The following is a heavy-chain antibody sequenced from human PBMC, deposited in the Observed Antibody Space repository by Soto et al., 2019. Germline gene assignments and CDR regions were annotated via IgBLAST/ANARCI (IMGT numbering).Heavy chain of an antibody. Sequence: XESLSLSCAASGFTFSSYGMHWVRQAPGKGLEWVAVISYDGSNKYYADSVKGRFTISRDNSKNTLYLQMNSLRAEDTAVYYCAKDLRDVLRFLEWLPRGLYGMDVWGQGTTVTVSS. CDR3: AKDLRDVLRFLEWLPRGLYGMDV. CDR1: GFTFSSYG. V-gene: IGHV3-30*18. J-gene: IGHJ6*02. CDR2: ISYDGSNK. D-gene: IGHD3-3*01.